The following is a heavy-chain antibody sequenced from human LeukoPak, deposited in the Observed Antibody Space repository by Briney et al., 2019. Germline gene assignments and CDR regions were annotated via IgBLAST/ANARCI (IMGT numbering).Heavy chain of an antibody. J-gene: IGHJ4*02. CDR3: TTELTVVTKNDY. V-gene: IGHV3-15*01. D-gene: IGHD2-21*02. Sequence: KPGGSLRLSCVASGISISNFWMHWVRQAPGKGLEWVGRIKSKTDGGTTDYAAPVKGRFTISRDDSKNTLYLQMNSLKTEDTAVYYCTTELTVVTKNDYWGQGTLVTVSS. CDR1: GISISNFW. CDR2: IKSKTDGGTT.